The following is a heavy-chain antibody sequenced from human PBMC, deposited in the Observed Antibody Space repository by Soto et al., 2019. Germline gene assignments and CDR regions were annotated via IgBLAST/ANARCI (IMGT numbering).Heavy chain of an antibody. V-gene: IGHV1-8*01. CDR2: MNPNSGNT. D-gene: IGHD3-16*02. Sequence: ASVKVSCKASGYTFTSYDINWVRQATGQGLEWMGWMNPNSGNTGYAQKFQGRVTMTRNTSISTAYMELSSLRSEDTAVYYCARLPRLEWMYYDYIWGSYREPGWFDPWGQGTLVTVSS. J-gene: IGHJ5*02. CDR1: GYTFTSYD. CDR3: ARLPRLEWMYYDYIWGSYREPGWFDP.